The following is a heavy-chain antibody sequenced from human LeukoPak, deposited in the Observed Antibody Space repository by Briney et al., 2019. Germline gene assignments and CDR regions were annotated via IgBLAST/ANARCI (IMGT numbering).Heavy chain of an antibody. Sequence: ASVKVSCKASGYTFTGYYMHWVRQAPGQGLEWMGWINPNSGGTNYAQKFQGGVTMTRDTSISTAYMELSRLRSDDTAVYYCARVFNWNFDWFDPWGQGTLVTVSS. CDR1: GYTFTGYY. V-gene: IGHV1-2*02. J-gene: IGHJ5*02. CDR2: INPNSGGT. D-gene: IGHD1-7*01. CDR3: ARVFNWNFDWFDP.